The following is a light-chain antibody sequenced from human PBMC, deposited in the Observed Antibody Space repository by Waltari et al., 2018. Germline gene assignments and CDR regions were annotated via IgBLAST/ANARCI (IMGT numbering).Light chain of an antibody. CDR2: RNN. Sequence: QSVLTQPPSESGTPGQRVTIPWSRSSSSIGSNPVNWYQQPPGTPPKLIVYRNNRRPSGVPDRFSGSRSGTSASLAISGLQSEDEADYYCAAWDDSLNGVVFGGGTKLTVL. CDR1: SSSIGSNP. CDR3: AAWDDSLNGVV. J-gene: IGLJ2*01. V-gene: IGLV1-44*01.